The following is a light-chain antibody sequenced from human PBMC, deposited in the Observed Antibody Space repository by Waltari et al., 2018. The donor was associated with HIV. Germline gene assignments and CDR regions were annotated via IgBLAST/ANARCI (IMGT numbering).Light chain of an antibody. CDR3: QQYYSYPQA. J-gene: IGKJ2*01. CDR2: SAS. CDR1: QEIGTY. V-gene: IGKV1-8*01. Sequence: AIRIPPSPSPLSASTGDRVPISCRAGQEIGTYLAWYQHKPGKVPELLMYSASTLQSGLPSRFNGSGSGTDFTLTIDCLQSEDFATYYCQQYYSYPQAFGQGTKLEIK.